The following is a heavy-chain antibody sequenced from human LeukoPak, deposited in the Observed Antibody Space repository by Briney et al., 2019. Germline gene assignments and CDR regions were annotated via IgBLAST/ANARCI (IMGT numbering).Heavy chain of an antibody. J-gene: IGHJ4*02. V-gene: IGHV3-9*01. D-gene: IGHD6-13*01. CDR1: GFTFDDYA. Sequence: GRSLRLSCAASGFTFDDYAMHWVRQAPGKGLEWVSGISWNSGSIGYADSVKGRFTISRDNAKNSLYLQMNSLRAEDTALYYCAKDKNPGIAAAGVGYWGQGTLVSVSS. CDR2: ISWNSGSI. CDR3: AKDKNPGIAAAGVGY.